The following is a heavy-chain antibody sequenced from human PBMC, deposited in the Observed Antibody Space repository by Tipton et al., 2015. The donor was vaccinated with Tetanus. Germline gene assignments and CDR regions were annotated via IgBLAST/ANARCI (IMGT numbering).Heavy chain of an antibody. CDR1: GFTFDDYA. Sequence: SLRLSCAASGFTFDDYAMHWVRQVPGRGLEWVSGIHWYSDSIGYADSVKGRFTISRDNAKNSLYLQMNSLRAEDTAVYYCARDRVGGAGKNCDYWGQGTLVTVSA. D-gene: IGHD3-16*01. CDR3: ARDRVGGAGKNCDY. V-gene: IGHV3-9*01. CDR2: IHWYSDSI. J-gene: IGHJ4*02.